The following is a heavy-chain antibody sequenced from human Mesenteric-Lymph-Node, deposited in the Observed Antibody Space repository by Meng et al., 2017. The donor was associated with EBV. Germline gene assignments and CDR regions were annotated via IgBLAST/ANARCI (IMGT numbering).Heavy chain of an antibody. J-gene: IGHJ4*02. V-gene: IGHV3-23*04. CDR2: IGHSGGSS. CDR3: ANRGPFDY. CDR1: GFTFSDFG. D-gene: IGHD3/OR15-3a*01. Sequence: ELQLVESGGGLVQPGESLILSWAASGFTFSDFGMSWVRQAPGKGLEWVSGIGHSGGSSYYTDSVKGRFTISRDNSKSTLFLQMNSLRAEDTAVYYCANRGPFDYWGQGTLVTVSS.